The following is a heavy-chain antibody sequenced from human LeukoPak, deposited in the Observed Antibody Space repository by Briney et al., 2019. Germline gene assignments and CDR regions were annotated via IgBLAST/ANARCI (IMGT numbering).Heavy chain of an antibody. D-gene: IGHD2-2*03. CDR1: GFTFTNFW. J-gene: IGHJ4*02. CDR3: ARGAVGGYCSSTSCLPLR. Sequence: PGGSLRLSCAVSGFTFTNFWMSWVRQAPGRGLEWVANIHPEGNEKYHVESVKGRFTISRDNTKNLLFLQMDGLRVEDTAVYYCARGAVGGYCSSTSCLPLRWGQGTLVTVSS. V-gene: IGHV3-7*04. CDR2: IHPEGNEK.